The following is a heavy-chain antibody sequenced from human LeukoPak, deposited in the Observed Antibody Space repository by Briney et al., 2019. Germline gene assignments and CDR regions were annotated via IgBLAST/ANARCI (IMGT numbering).Heavy chain of an antibody. J-gene: IGHJ4*02. CDR1: GGSMSSYY. D-gene: IGHD5-12*01. Sequence: SETLSLTCTVSGGSMSSYYWSWVRQFPEKGLEWIGYISDSGSTNYSPSLESRVTISVDTSKNKFFLILSSVTAADTAVYYCARRGGTVVGDTGYHYWYFDNWGQGTLVTVSS. CDR2: ISDSGST. V-gene: IGHV4-59*08. CDR3: ARRGGTVVGDTGYHYWYFDN.